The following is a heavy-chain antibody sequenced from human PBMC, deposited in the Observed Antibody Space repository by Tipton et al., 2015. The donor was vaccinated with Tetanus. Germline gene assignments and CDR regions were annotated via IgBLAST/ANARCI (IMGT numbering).Heavy chain of an antibody. V-gene: IGHV4-61*08. Sequence: TLSLTCTVSGGSVRGGDHYWSWIRQPPGKGLEWLAYVSSSGASNSDYFLKSRITVSRDTSKNQFSLRLASVTAADTALYFCARANVESSKKGPFDSWGQGTLVIVS. J-gene: IGHJ4*02. CDR2: VSSSGAS. CDR3: ARANVESSKKGPFDS. CDR1: GGSVRGGDHY.